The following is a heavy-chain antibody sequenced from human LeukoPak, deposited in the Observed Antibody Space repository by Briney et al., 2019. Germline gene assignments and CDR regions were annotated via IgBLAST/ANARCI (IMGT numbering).Heavy chain of an antibody. CDR3: ASKLAVDYYYYGMDV. J-gene: IGHJ6*04. Sequence: GSSVKVSCKASGGTFSSYAISWVRQAPGQGLEWMGGIIPIFGTANYAQKFQGRVTITADESTSTAYMELSSLRSEDTAVCYCASKLAVDYYYYGMDVWGKGTTVTVSS. CDR2: IIPIFGTA. V-gene: IGHV1-69*01. CDR1: GGTFSSYA. D-gene: IGHD6-19*01.